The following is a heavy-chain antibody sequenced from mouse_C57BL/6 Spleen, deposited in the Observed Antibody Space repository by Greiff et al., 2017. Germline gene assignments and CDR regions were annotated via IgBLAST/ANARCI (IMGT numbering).Heavy chain of an antibody. D-gene: IGHD1-1*01. J-gene: IGHJ1*03. Sequence: QVQLQQPGTELVKPGASVKLSCKASGYTFTSYWMHWVKQRPGQGLEWIGNINPSNGGTNYNEKFKSKATLTVDTSSSTAYMQLSSLTSEDSAVYYGARDYYYGSSLYFDVWGTGTTVTVSS. CDR3: ARDYYYGSSLYFDV. V-gene: IGHV1-53*01. CDR1: GYTFTSYW. CDR2: INPSNGGT.